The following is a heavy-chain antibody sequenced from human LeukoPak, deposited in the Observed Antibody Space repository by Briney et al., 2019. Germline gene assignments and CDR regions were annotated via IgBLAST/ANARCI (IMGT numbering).Heavy chain of an antibody. Sequence: GGSLRLSCAASGFTFSSYAMHWVRQAPGKGLEYVSAISSNGGSTYYANSVKGRFTISRDNSKNTLYLQMGSLRAEDTALYYCARETYYYDSSGSTRFDYWGQGTLVTVSS. CDR3: ARETYYYDSSGSTRFDY. CDR1: GFTFSSYA. J-gene: IGHJ4*02. D-gene: IGHD3-22*01. CDR2: ISSNGGST. V-gene: IGHV3-64*01.